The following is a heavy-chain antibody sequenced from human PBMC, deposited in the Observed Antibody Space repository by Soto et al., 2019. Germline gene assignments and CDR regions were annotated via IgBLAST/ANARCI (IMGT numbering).Heavy chain of an antibody. V-gene: IGHV3-30-3*01. CDR1: GFTFSSYA. J-gene: IGHJ6*02. Sequence: SLRLSCAASGFTFSSYAMHWVRQAPGKGLEWVAVISYDGSNKYYADSVKGRFTISRDNSKNTLYLQMNSLRAEDTAVYYCARDRGGTRSGYYSRYYYYGMDVCGPGTTLTVFS. D-gene: IGHD3-3*01. CDR2: ISYDGSNK. CDR3: ARDRGGTRSGYYSRYYYYGMDV.